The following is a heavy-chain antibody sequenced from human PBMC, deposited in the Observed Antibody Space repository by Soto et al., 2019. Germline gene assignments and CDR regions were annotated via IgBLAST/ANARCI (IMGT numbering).Heavy chain of an antibody. CDR1: GHTSTTTG. CDR2: ININRGDI. D-gene: IGHD3-22*01. J-gene: IGHJ4*02. Sequence: ASVKVSCKGSGHTSTTTGMSWLRQAPGPGLEWMGWININRGDINRAPKFQGRVTLTTDTSTSTAYMELRSLRLDDTAEYFCARGSSPITMIVVVTQSPDYWGQGTLVTVSS. V-gene: IGHV1-18*04. CDR3: ARGSSPITMIVVVTQSPDY.